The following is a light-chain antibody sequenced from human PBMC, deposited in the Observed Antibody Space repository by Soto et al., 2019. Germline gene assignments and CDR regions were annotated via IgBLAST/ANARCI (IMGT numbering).Light chain of an antibody. CDR2: DSN. CDR1: SSNIGNNY. CDR3: GTWDSSLTAFV. V-gene: IGLV1-51*01. Sequence: QSVLTQPPSVSAAPGQKVTISCSGSSSNIGNNYVSWYQQFPGAAPKLLIYDSNERPSGIPDRFSGSKSGTSATLGITGLQTGDEADYYCGTWDSSLTAFVFGTGTKVTVL. J-gene: IGLJ1*01.